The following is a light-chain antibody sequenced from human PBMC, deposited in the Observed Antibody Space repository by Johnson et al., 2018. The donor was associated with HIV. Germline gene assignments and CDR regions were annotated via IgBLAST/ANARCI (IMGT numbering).Light chain of an antibody. V-gene: IGLV1-51*02. CDR1: SSNIGDNF. CDR3: GIWDASLSPHYV. Sequence: VLTQPPSVYAAPGQRVTISCSGSSSNIGDNFVSWYQQFPGAAPRLVIYEDNKRPSGIPDRFSGSKSGASATLGITGLQTGDEADYYCGIWDASLSPHYVFGTGTTITVL. CDR2: EDN. J-gene: IGLJ1*01.